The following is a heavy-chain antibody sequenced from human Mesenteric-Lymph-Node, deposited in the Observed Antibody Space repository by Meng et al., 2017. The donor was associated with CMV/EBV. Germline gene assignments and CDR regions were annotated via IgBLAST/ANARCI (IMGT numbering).Heavy chain of an antibody. J-gene: IGHJ4*02. V-gene: IGHV4-39*07. CDR2: IYYSGST. Sequence: SETLSLTCTVSGGPISSSSYYWGWIRQPPGKGLEWIGSIYYSGSTYYNPSLKSRVTISVDTSKNQFSLKLSSVTAADTAVYYCAREDIVVVPAAIPGYFDYWARERWSPSPQ. CDR1: GGPISSSSYY. CDR3: AREDIVVVPAAIPGYFDY. D-gene: IGHD2-2*02.